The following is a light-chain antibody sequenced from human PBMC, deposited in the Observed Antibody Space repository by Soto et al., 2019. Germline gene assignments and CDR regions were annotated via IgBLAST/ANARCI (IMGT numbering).Light chain of an antibody. Sequence: SYELTQPPSVSEAPGQTATITCGGKNIGGKTVHWYQQKPGQAPVVVVHDDTDRPSGIPERFSGSNSGNTATLTIRRVEAGDEADYYCQVWDSSSDQRVFGGGTKVTVL. J-gene: IGLJ2*01. V-gene: IGLV3-21*02. CDR3: QVWDSSSDQRV. CDR2: DDT. CDR1: NIGGKT.